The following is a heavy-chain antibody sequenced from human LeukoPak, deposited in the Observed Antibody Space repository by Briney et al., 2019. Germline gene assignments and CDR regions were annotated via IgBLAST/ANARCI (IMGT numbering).Heavy chain of an antibody. CDR3: VRGYYYVFDY. CDR1: GGSINSNSYY. V-gene: IGHV4-39*07. D-gene: IGHD3-22*01. J-gene: IGHJ4*02. CDR2: IYYSGST. Sequence: SETLSLTCTVSGGSINSNSYYWGWIRQPPGKGLEWIGSIYYSGSTNYNPSLKSRVTISVDTSKNQFSLKLSSVTAADTAVYYCVRGYYYVFDYWGQGTLVTVSS.